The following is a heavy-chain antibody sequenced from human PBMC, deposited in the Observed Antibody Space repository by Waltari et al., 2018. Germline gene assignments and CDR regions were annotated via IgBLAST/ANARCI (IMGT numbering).Heavy chain of an antibody. Sequence: EVQLVESGGGLVQPGGSLRLSCAASGFTFRSYSMNWVRQAPGKGLEWVSYISSSSSTIYYADSVKGRFTISRDNAKNSLYLQMNSLRAEDTAVYYCASSRGVVVAATPLDYWGQGTLVTVSS. J-gene: IGHJ4*02. CDR2: ISSSSSTI. D-gene: IGHD2-15*01. CDR1: GFTFRSYS. V-gene: IGHV3-48*04. CDR3: ASSRGVVVAATPLDY.